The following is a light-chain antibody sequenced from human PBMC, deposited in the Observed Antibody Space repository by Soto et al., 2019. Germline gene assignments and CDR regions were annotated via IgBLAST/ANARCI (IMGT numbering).Light chain of an antibody. CDR1: QGISSY. CDR3: QQLNSYPLT. CDR2: AAS. Sequence: DIQMTQSPSSLSASVGDRVNITCRASQGISSYLAWYQQKPGKAPKLLIYAASTLQSGVPSRFSGSGSGTEFTLTIRSLQPEDFETYYCQQLNSYPLTFGGGTKVDIK. V-gene: IGKV1-9*01. J-gene: IGKJ4*01.